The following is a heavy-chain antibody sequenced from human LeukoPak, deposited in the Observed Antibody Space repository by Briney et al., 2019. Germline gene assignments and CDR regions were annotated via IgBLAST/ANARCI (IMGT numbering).Heavy chain of an antibody. CDR3: ARPAPYDSSGYYLDY. CDR1: GFTFSSYA. CDR2: ISSNGGST. D-gene: IGHD3-22*01. V-gene: IGHV3-64*01. J-gene: IGHJ4*02. Sequence: GGSLRLSCAASGFTFSSYAMHWVRQAPGKGLEYVSAISSNGGSTYYANSVKGRFTISRDNSKNTLYLQMGSLRAEDMAVYYCARPAPYDSSGYYLDYWGQGTLVTVSS.